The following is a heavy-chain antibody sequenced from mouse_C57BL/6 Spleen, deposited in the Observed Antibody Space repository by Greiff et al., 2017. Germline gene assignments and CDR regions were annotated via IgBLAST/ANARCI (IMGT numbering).Heavy chain of an antibody. CDR1: GYAFSSYW. CDR2: IYPGAGDT. Sequence: VQLQQSGAELVKPGASVKISCKASGYAFSSYWMNWVKQRPGKGLAWIGQIYPGAGDTNYNGKFKGKATLTADKSYSTAYMQLRSLTSEDYAIYFCARETQTTAAMNYWGQGTSVTVSS. D-gene: IGHD2-13*01. J-gene: IGHJ4*01. CDR3: ARETQTTAAMNY. V-gene: IGHV1-80*01.